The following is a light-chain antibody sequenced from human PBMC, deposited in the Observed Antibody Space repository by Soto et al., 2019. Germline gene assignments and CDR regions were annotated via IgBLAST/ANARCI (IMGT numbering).Light chain of an antibody. Sequence: EMLLTQSPATLSVSPGERATLSCRASQSVSSNLAWYQQKFGQAPRLLIYGASSRATGIPDRLSGSGSGTDFTLTISRLEPEDFAVYYCQQYGSSPITFGQGTRLEIK. V-gene: IGKV3-20*01. J-gene: IGKJ5*01. CDR2: GAS. CDR3: QQYGSSPIT. CDR1: QSVSSN.